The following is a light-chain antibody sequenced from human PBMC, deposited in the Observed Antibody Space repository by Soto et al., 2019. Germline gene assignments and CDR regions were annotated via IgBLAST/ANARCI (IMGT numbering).Light chain of an antibody. CDR2: GNT. CDR3: QSYDDSLSVHYV. V-gene: IGLV1-40*01. CDR1: SSNIGSTYD. Sequence: QSVLTQPPSVSGAPGQRVTISCTGSSSNIGSTYDVQWYQQLPGTAPKLLIHGNTNRPSGVPDRFSGSKSGTSASLAITGLPADDEADYYCQSYDDSLSVHYVFGTGTKLTVL. J-gene: IGLJ1*01.